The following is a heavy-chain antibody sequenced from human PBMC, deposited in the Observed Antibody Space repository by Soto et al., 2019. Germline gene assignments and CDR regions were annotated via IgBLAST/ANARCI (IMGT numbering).Heavy chain of an antibody. V-gene: IGHV4-59*01. CDR3: AREMVEMATLGYLDY. CDR1: GGSISPYY. CDR2: IYYSGST. Sequence: SETLSLTCTVSGGSISPYYWSWIRQPPGKGLEWIGYIYYSGSTYYNSSLKSRVTMSLDTSKNQFSLKLSSVTAADTAVYYCAREMVEMATLGYLDYWGQGTLVTVSS. J-gene: IGHJ4*02. D-gene: IGHD5-12*01.